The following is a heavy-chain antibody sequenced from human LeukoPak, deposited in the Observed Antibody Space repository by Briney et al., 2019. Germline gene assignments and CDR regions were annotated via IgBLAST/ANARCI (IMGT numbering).Heavy chain of an antibody. CDR2: IIPIFGTA. Sequence: SVKVSCKASGGTFSSDAISWVRQAPGQGLEWMGGIIPIFGTANYAQKFQGRVTITADESTSTAYMELSSLRSEDTAVYYCARDGIIYYGSGSYSSYSYYGMDVWGQGTTVTVSS. D-gene: IGHD3-10*01. J-gene: IGHJ6*02. CDR1: GGTFSSDA. CDR3: ARDGIIYYGSGSYSSYSYYGMDV. V-gene: IGHV1-69*01.